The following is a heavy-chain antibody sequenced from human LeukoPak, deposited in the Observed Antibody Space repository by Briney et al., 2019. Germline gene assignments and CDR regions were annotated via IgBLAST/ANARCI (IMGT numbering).Heavy chain of an antibody. CDR3: AKLSSTGCYRCYWFDP. V-gene: IGHV3-74*01. J-gene: IGHJ5*02. CDR1: GFTFSSYW. Sequence: PGGSLRLSCAASGFTFSSYWMHWVRQAPGKGLVWVSRINSDGSSTSHADSVKGRFTISRDNSKNTLYLQMNSLRAEDTAVYYCAKLSSTGCYRCYWFDPWRQGTLATVSS. CDR2: INSDGSST. D-gene: IGHD2-2*02.